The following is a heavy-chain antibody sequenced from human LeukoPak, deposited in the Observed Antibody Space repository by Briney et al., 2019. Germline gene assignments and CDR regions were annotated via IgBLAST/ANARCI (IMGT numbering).Heavy chain of an antibody. D-gene: IGHD2-2*01. J-gene: IGHJ6*03. CDR2: INHSGST. Sequence: PSETLSLTCAVYGGSFSGYYWNWIRQPPGKGLEWIGEINHSGSTNYNPSLKSRVTISVDTSKNQFSLKLSSVTAADTAVYYCARHGLERCSSTSCYPGDYYYYYYMDVWGKGTTVTVSS. V-gene: IGHV4-34*01. CDR3: ARHGLERCSSTSCYPGDYYYYYYMDV. CDR1: GGSFSGYY.